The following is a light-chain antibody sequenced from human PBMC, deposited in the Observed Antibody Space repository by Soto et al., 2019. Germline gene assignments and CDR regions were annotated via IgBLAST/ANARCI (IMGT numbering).Light chain of an antibody. CDR3: QQYGDWPLT. CDR1: QSVRSTY. CDR2: GVS. J-gene: IGKJ4*01. Sequence: EIVMTQSPVTLSVSPGERATLSCRASQSVRSTYLAWYQQKPGQAPRLLIFGVSNRAAGIPARFSGSGSGTEFTLTISSLQSEDFAVYYCQQYGDWPLTFRGGTKVDIK. V-gene: IGKV3-15*01.